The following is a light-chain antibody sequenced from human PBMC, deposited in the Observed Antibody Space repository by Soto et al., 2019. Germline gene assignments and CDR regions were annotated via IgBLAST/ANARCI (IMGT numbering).Light chain of an antibody. CDR3: SSHTSSSTLYV. J-gene: IGLJ1*01. CDR2: EVS. V-gene: IGLV2-14*01. Sequence: QSALTQPASVSGSPGQSITISCTGTSSDVGDYNYVSWYQQHPGKAPKLMIYEVSNRPSGVSNRFSGSKSGNTASLTISGLQAEDEADYYCSSHTSSSTLYVFGTGTKLTVL. CDR1: SSDVGDYNY.